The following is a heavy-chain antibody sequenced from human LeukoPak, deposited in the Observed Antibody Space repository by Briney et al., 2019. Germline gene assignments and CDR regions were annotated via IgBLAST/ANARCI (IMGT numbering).Heavy chain of an antibody. Sequence: SETLSLTCTVSGGSISSYYWSWIRQPAGKGLEWIGRICTSGSTNYNPSLKSRVTMSVDTSKNQFSLKLSSVTAADTAVYYCARDKSHYYETNWFDPWGQGTLVTVSS. CDR1: GGSISSYY. D-gene: IGHD3-22*01. CDR2: ICTSGST. CDR3: ARDKSHYYETNWFDP. J-gene: IGHJ5*02. V-gene: IGHV4-4*07.